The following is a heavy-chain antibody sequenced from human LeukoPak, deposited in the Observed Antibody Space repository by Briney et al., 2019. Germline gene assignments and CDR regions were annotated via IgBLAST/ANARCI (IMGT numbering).Heavy chain of an antibody. CDR2: INHSGST. CDR3: ATGRPLLTMIVVVQKYYFDY. Sequence: SETLSLTCAVYGGSFSGYYWSWIRQPPGKGLEWIGEINHSGSTNYNPSLKSRVTISVDTSKNQFSLKLSSVTAAHTAVYYCATGRPLLTMIVVVQKYYFDYWGQGTLVTVSX. V-gene: IGHV4-34*01. J-gene: IGHJ4*02. D-gene: IGHD3-22*01. CDR1: GGSFSGYY.